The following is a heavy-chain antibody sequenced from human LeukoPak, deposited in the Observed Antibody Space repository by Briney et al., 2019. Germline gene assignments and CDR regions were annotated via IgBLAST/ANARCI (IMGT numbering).Heavy chain of an antibody. Sequence: ASVKVSCKVSGYTLTQLSMHGVRQAPGKGLEWGGGFDPEDGETFYAQKFQGRVTMTEDTSTDTAYMELSSLGSEDTAVYYCATDYYYDSSGSYYTIDYWGQGTLVTVSS. D-gene: IGHD3-22*01. CDR3: ATDYYYDSSGSYYTIDY. CDR1: GYTLTQLS. J-gene: IGHJ4*02. V-gene: IGHV1-24*01. CDR2: FDPEDGET.